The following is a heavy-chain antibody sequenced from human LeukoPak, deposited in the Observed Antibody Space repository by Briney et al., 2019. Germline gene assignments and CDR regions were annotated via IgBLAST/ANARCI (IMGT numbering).Heavy chain of an antibody. D-gene: IGHD5-12*01. J-gene: IGHJ6*02. Sequence: GGSLRLSCAPSGFILSRYWMHWVRQPPGKGLVWVSRVSGDGITNYADSVKGRFTISRDNAKNTLYLQMNSLRAEDAAVYYCTRGLMVAPRSTMDVWGQGNTVTVSS. CDR3: TRGLMVAPRSTMDV. CDR1: GFILSRYW. V-gene: IGHV3-74*01. CDR2: VSGDGIT.